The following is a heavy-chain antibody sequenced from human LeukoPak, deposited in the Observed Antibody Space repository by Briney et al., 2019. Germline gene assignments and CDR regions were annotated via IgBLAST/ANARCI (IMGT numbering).Heavy chain of an antibody. V-gene: IGHV4-39*01. J-gene: IGHJ4*02. CDR3: ARQTGSGLFILP. CDR1: SASITSSPYF. Sequence: SETLSLTCTVSSASITSSPYFWGWIRQSPGKGLEWIGSISYSGTTYYNPSLKSRVTISADTSKNQFSLRLTSVTAADTAVYYCARQTGSGLFILPGGQGTLVTVSS. D-gene: IGHD3/OR15-3a*01. CDR2: ISYSGTT.